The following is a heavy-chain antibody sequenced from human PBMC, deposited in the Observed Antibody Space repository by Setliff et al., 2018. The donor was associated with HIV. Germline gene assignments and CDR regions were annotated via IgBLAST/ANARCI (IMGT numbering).Heavy chain of an antibody. J-gene: IGHJ5*02. Sequence: SETLSLTCAVSGYSISSGYYWGWIRQPPGKGLEWVGSIYHSGTTYYNPSLKSRVTISVDTSKNQSSLKLTSVTAADTAVYYCARGPVVVIPAPRWRWFDPWGRGTLVTVSS. CDR2: IYHSGTT. D-gene: IGHD2-2*01. CDR1: GYSISSGYY. CDR3: ARGPVVVIPAPRWRWFDP. V-gene: IGHV4-38-2*01.